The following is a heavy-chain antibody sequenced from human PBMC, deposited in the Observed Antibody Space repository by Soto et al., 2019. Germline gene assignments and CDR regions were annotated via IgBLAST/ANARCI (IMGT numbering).Heavy chain of an antibody. CDR2: IVVGSGNT. D-gene: IGHD2-15*01. Sequence: QMQLVQSGPEVKKPGTSVKVSCKASGFTFTSSAVQWVRQARGQRLEWIGWIVVGSGNTNYAQKFQERVTITRDMSTSTAYMELSSLRSEDTAVYYCAAGVCSGGSCYYGMDVWGQGTTVTVSS. CDR3: AAGVCSGGSCYYGMDV. V-gene: IGHV1-58*01. J-gene: IGHJ6*02. CDR1: GFTFTSSA.